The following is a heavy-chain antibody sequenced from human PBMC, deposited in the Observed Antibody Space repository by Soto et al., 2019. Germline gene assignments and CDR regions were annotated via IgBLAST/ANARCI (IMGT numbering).Heavy chain of an antibody. CDR2: MNEDGGTT. D-gene: IGHD3-10*01. CDR1: GLTFSSYW. V-gene: IGHV3-74*02. J-gene: IGHJ6*02. CDR3: ASDLSGRADV. Sequence: EVQLVESGGGLVRPGGSLRLSCAASGLTFSSYWRHWVRQAPGKGLVWVSRMNEDGGTTDYADSVKGRFTISRDNAKNTLYLQMNSLSVEYTAVYYCASDLSGRADVWGQGTTVTVSS.